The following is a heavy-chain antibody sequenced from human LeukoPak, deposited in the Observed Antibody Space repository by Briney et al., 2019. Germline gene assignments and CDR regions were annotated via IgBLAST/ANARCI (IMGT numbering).Heavy chain of an antibody. D-gene: IGHD2-15*01. V-gene: IGHV3-7*01. CDR1: GFTFSSYW. Sequence: AGGSLRLSCAASGFTFSSYWMSWVRQAPGKGLEFVANIEQDGSEKYYVDSVKGRFTISRDNAKNSLYLQMDSLRAEDTALYYCARPLGYCSGGSCYPADHWGQGTLVTVSS. CDR3: ARPLGYCSGGSCYPADH. CDR2: IEQDGSEK. J-gene: IGHJ4*02.